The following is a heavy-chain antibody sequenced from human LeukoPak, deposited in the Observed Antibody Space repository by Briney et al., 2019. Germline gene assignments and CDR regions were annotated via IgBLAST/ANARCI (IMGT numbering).Heavy chain of an antibody. CDR2: ISGDGSSA. J-gene: IGHJ4*02. Sequence: GGSLRLSCAASGFTFINYWMHWVRQAPGKGPVWVSRISGDGSSAVYADSVKGRFTISRDNAKNTMYLQMNSLRVEDTAVYYCARDIGWEPQVGYFDYWGQGTLVTVSS. CDR3: ARDIGWEPQVGYFDY. D-gene: IGHD1-26*01. CDR1: GFTFINYW. V-gene: IGHV3-74*01.